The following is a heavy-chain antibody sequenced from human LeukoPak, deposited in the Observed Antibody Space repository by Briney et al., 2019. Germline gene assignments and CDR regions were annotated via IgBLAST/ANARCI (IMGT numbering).Heavy chain of an antibody. Sequence: PGGSLRLSCAASGFTFSNFAMHWVRQAPGKGLEWVAVISYDGTNKYYTDSVKGRFTISRDNSKNTVYLQMNSLRVEDTAVYYCAKPPLGSSSWPINYWGQGTLVTVSS. CDR1: GFTFSNFA. J-gene: IGHJ4*02. CDR2: ISYDGTNK. V-gene: IGHV3-30-3*02. D-gene: IGHD6-13*01. CDR3: AKPPLGSSSWPINY.